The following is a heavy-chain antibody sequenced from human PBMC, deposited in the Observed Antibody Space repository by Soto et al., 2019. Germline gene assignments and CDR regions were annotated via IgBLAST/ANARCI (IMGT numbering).Heavy chain of an antibody. CDR3: ARDKITGLFDY. D-gene: IGHD2-8*02. J-gene: IGHJ4*02. V-gene: IGHV4-34*01. CDR1: GGSFSGYY. CDR2: INHSGST. Sequence: QVQLQKWGAGLLKPSETLSLTCAVYGGSFSGYYWTWIRQPPGQGLEWIGEINHSGSTKYNPSLNSRVTVSGDTSKNLFSLKLTSVTAADTAVYFCARDKITGLFDYWGQGTLVTVSS.